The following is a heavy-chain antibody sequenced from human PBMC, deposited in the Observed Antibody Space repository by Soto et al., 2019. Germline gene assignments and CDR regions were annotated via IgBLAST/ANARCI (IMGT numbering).Heavy chain of an antibody. CDR1: GDSISSPTW. D-gene: IGHD4-17*01. V-gene: IGHV4-4*02. Sequence: QVQLQESGPGLVKPSETLSLTCDVCGDSISSPTWWTWVRQPPGKGLEWIGEVYHSGSTNYNSSLKSRVTISVDKSKNQFSLRLSSVTAADTAVYYCATRAPIDGDPYWGQGTLVTVSS. CDR3: ATRAPIDGDPY. J-gene: IGHJ4*02. CDR2: VYHSGST.